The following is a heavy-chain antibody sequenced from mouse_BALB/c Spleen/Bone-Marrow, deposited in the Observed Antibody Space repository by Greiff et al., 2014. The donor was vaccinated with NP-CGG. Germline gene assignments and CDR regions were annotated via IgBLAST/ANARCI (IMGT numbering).Heavy chain of an antibody. CDR3: ANGVDY. Sequence: QVQLQQSGPELVKPGASVKMSCKASGYTFTDYVISWVKQRTGQGLEWIGVIYPASGSTYFNEKFKDKATLTADKSSNTAYMQLSSLTSEDSAVYLCANGVDYWGQGTTLTVSS. J-gene: IGHJ2*01. V-gene: IGHV1-77*01. CDR1: GYTFTDYV. CDR2: IYPASGST.